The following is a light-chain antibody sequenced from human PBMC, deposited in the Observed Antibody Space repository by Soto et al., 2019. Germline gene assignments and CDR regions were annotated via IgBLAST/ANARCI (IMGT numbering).Light chain of an antibody. Sequence: QSALTQPASVSGSPGQSITISCIGTSSDVGGYNYVSWYQQHPGEAPKLLIYDVTNRPSGVSIRFSGSKSGNTASLAISGLQAEDEADYYCGSHTRSAPVVFGGGTKVTVL. CDR1: SSDVGGYNY. CDR2: DVT. CDR3: GSHTRSAPVV. V-gene: IGLV2-14*01. J-gene: IGLJ2*01.